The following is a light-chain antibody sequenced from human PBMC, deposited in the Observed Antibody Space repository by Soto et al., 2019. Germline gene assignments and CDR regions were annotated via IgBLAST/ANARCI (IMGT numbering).Light chain of an antibody. J-gene: IGKJ3*01. Sequence: EIVMTQSPATLSVSPGERATLSCRASQSVSSNLAWYQQNPGQAPRLRIYGAYTRATGIPARFSGSGSGTEFTLTISSLQSEDFAVYYCQQYKNWPRITFGPGTKVDIK. CDR3: QQYKNWPRIT. CDR2: GAY. CDR1: QSVSSN. V-gene: IGKV3-15*01.